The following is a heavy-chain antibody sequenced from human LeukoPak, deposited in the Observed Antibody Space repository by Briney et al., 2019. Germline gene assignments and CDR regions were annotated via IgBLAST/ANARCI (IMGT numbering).Heavy chain of an antibody. CDR2: IRQDGGEK. CDR1: GFTFSSYW. CDR3: ARDGTSAGLYLDL. Sequence: QPGGSLRLSCAVSGFTFSSYWMNWVRQAPGKGLEWVASIRQDGGEKSYVDSVKGRFTCSRDNTKNSLYLQMSSLRAEDTAVYYCARDGTSAGLYLDLWGQGTLVTVSS. V-gene: IGHV3-7*01. J-gene: IGHJ4*01. D-gene: IGHD6-13*01.